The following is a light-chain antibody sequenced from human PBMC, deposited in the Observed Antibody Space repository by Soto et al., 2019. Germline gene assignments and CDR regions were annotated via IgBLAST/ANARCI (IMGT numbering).Light chain of an antibody. Sequence: NFMLTQPHSVSESPGKTVTISCTRSSGSIASNYVQWYQQRPGSAPTTVIYEDNQRPSVVPDRFSGSIDSSSNSASLTISGVKTEDEADYYCQSYDSSNLKVFGGATKLTVL. CDR2: EDN. CDR3: QSYDSSNLKV. CDR1: SGSIASNY. V-gene: IGLV6-57*03. J-gene: IGLJ3*02.